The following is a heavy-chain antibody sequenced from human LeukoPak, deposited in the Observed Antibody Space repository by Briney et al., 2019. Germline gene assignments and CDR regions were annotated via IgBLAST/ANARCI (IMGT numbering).Heavy chain of an antibody. J-gene: IGHJ4*02. D-gene: IGHD3-22*01. CDR3: AKRGVVIRVILVGFHKEAYYFDS. Sequence: PGGSLRLSCVLSAITLSNYGMSSVRQAPGEGLEWVAGISDSGGRTNYVDSVTGRLTISRDSHKKTLYLHINRLRAEDTAVYFCAKRGVVIRVILVGFHKEAYYFDSGGQGALVTVPS. CDR2: ISDSGGRT. V-gene: IGHV3-23*01. CDR1: AITLSNYG.